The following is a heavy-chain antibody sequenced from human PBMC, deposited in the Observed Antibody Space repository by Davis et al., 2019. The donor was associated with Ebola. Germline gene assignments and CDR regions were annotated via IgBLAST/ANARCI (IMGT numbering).Heavy chain of an antibody. Sequence: PGGSLRLSCAASGFTFSSYSMNWVRQAPGKGLEWVSSISSSSSYIYYADSVKGRFTISRDNAKNSLYLQMNSLRAEDTAVYYCAKDDGGIWSGRNWFDPWGQGTLVTVSS. CDR1: GFTFSSYS. D-gene: IGHD3-3*01. V-gene: IGHV3-21*01. J-gene: IGHJ5*02. CDR2: ISSSSSYI. CDR3: AKDDGGIWSGRNWFDP.